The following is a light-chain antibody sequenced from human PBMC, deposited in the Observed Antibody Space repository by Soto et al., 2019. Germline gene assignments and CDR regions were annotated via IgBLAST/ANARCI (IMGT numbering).Light chain of an antibody. J-gene: IGLJ1*01. Sequence: QSVLTQPPSASGSPGQSVTISCTGTSSDVGGYNYVSWYQQHPGKAPKLMIYDVSKRPSGVPDRFSGSKSGNTASLTVSGLQAEDEADYYCSSYAGTNIHYVFGTGTQLTVL. V-gene: IGLV2-8*01. CDR3: SSYAGTNIHYV. CDR2: DVS. CDR1: SSDVGGYNY.